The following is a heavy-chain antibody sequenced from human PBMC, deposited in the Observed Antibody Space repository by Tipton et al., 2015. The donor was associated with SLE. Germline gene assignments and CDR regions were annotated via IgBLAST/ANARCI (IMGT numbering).Heavy chain of an antibody. CDR1: GVSISSGGHY. V-gene: IGHV4-31*03. J-gene: IGHJ4*02. D-gene: IGHD3-9*01. Sequence: LRLSCTVSGVSISSGGHYWSWLRQLPGKGLDWIGYLYYSGSTEYNPSLKSRVTISIDSSKSQLSLNLRTVTAADTAVYYCARDLGMSRYLDGRYFDYWGRGTQVTVSS. CDR2: LYYSGST. CDR3: ARDLGMSRYLDGRYFDY.